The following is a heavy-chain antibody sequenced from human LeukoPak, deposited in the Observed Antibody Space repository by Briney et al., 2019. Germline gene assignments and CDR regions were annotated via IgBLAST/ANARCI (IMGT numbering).Heavy chain of an antibody. CDR2: ITSNGNSV. CDR1: GFTFSDYY. J-gene: IGHJ4*02. CDR3: ARDLDYYGSGSYYDY. V-gene: IGHV3-11*04. D-gene: IGHD3-10*01. Sequence: GGSLRLSCAASGFTFSDYYMGWIRQAPGKGLEWVSYITSNGNSVYYAASVKGRFTISRDNAKNTLYLQMNSLRAEDTAVYYCARDLDYYGSGSYYDYWGQGTLVTVSS.